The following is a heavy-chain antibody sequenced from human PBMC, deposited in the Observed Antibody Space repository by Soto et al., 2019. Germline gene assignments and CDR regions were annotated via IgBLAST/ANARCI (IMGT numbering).Heavy chain of an antibody. CDR2: IYYSGYT. Sequence: SETLSLTYTVSGGSMNSYYLSWIRQPPGKGLEWIGYIYYSGYTNYNPSLKSRVTISVDTSKNQFSLKLSSVTAADTAVYYCARGIATTEMDVWGQGTTVTVSS. V-gene: IGHV4-59*01. J-gene: IGHJ6*02. CDR1: GGSMNSYY. D-gene: IGHD6-13*01. CDR3: ARGIATTEMDV.